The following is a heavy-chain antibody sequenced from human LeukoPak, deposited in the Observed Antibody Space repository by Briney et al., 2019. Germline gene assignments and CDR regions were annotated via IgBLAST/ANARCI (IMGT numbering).Heavy chain of an antibody. CDR1: GGSFSGYY. Sequence: SETLSLTCAVYGGSFSGYYWSWIRQPPGKGLEWIGEINHSGSTNYNPSLKSRVTISVDTSKNQFSLKLSSVTAADTAVYYCAREAASEIAYCGGDCWPDAFDIWGQGTMVTVSS. V-gene: IGHV4-34*01. D-gene: IGHD2-21*02. CDR2: INHSGST. CDR3: AREAASEIAYCGGDCWPDAFDI. J-gene: IGHJ3*02.